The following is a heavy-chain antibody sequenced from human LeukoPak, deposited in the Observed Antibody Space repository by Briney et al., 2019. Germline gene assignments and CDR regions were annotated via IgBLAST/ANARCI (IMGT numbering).Heavy chain of an antibody. V-gene: IGHV3-23*01. J-gene: IGHJ4*02. CDR2: ISGSGDGT. CDR3: ARDYDSSGYYGRPHYYFDY. CDR1: GFTFDNYA. Sequence: PGGSLRLSCTASGFTFDNYAMIWVRQASGKGLEWVSVISGSGDGTDSADSVRGRFTISRDNSKNTLYLQMNSLRAEDTAVYYCARDYDSSGYYGRPHYYFDYWGQGTLVTVSS. D-gene: IGHD3-22*01.